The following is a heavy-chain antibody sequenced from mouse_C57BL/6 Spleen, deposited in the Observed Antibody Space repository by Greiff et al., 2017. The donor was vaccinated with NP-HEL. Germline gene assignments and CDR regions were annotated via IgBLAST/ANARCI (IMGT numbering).Heavy chain of an antibody. V-gene: IGHV5-17*01. CDR2: ISSGSSTI. CDR3: ARRAVVATEGPFDY. D-gene: IGHD1-1*01. CDR1: GFTFSDYG. J-gene: IGHJ2*01. Sequence: EVQLVESGGGLVKPGGSLKLSCAASGFTFSDYGMHWVRQAPEKGLEWVAYISSGSSTIYYADTVKGRFTISRDNAKNTLFLQMTSLRSEDTAMYYCARRAVVATEGPFDYWGQGTTLTVSS.